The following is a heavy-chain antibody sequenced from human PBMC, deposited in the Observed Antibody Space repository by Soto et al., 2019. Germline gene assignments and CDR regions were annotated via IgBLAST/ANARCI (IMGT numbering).Heavy chain of an antibody. J-gene: IGHJ4*02. CDR2: LNPKTGGT. Sequence: ASVKVSCKASGDTFSDYHIHWVRQAPGQGFEWMGWLNPKTGGTSYARKFQGRVTMTGDSSISTVHMDLTRLRSDDTDVYLCAREASARCKHFDYWGRGPLVTVSS. V-gene: IGHV1-2*02. CDR1: GDTFSDYH. CDR3: AREASARCKHFDY. D-gene: IGHD2-2*01.